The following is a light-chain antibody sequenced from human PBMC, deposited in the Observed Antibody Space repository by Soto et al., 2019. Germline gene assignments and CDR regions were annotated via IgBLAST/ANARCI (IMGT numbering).Light chain of an antibody. CDR1: TSNIGAGYD. CDR3: QSYGISLSAGV. CDR2: LNN. V-gene: IGLV1-40*01. Sequence: QSVLTQPPSVSGAPGQRVTISCTGSTSNIGAGYDVHWYQHLPGTAPKLLIYLNNNRPSGVPDRFSGSKSGTSASLAITGLQADDEDDYYCQSYGISLSAGVFGGGTKLTVL. J-gene: IGLJ3*02.